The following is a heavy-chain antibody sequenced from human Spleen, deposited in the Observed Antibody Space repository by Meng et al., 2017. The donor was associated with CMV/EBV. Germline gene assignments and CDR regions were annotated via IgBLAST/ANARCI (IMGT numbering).Heavy chain of an antibody. D-gene: IGHD2-15*01. CDR3: VAPSGGSWGY. CDR2: INPDGSEK. V-gene: IGHV3-7*01. CDR1: GLSISRYW. J-gene: IGHJ4*02. Sequence: GESLKISCAASGLSISRYWMSWVRQASGKGLEWVAKINPDGSEKLYVDSVKGRFTIFRDNAKDAFYLQMDSLRADDTAVYYCVAPSGGSWGYWGRGTLVTVSS.